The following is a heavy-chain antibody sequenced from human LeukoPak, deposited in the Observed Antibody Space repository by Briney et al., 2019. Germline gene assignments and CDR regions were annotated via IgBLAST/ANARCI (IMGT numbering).Heavy chain of an antibody. V-gene: IGHV3-30*02. CDR2: IRYDGSNK. D-gene: IGHD3-16*01. J-gene: IGHJ4*02. CDR3: AKPDDYVWGATDY. CDR1: GFTFSSYG. Sequence: SGGSLRLSCAASGFTFSSYGMHRVRQAPGKGLEWVAFIRYDGSNKYYADSVKGRFTISRDNSKNTLYLQMNSLRAEDTAVYYCAKPDDYVWGATDYWGQGTLVTVSS.